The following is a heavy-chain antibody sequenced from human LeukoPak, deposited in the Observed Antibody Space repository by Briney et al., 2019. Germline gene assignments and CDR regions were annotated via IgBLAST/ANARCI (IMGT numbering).Heavy chain of an antibody. J-gene: IGHJ4*02. CDR2: INHSRST. V-gene: IGHV4-34*01. Sequence: SETLSLTCAVYGGSLSGYFRNWVRQPPGKGLEWIGEINHSRSTIYNPSLKSRVTISVDTSTNQFSLKLSSVTAADTAVYYCARGVATPSDYWGQGALVTVSS. CDR1: GGSLSGYF. CDR3: ARGVATPSDY. D-gene: IGHD5-12*01.